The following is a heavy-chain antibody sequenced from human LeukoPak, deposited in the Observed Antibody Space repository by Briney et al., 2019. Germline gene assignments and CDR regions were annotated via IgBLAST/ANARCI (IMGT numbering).Heavy chain of an antibody. J-gene: IGHJ6*02. CDR1: GGSISSGGYY. CDR2: IYYSGST. CDR3: ARDGPLRSYYYGMDV. Sequence: SQTLSLTCTVSGGSISSGGYYWSWIRQHPGKGLEWIGYIYYSGSTYYNPSLKSRVIISVDTSKNQFSLKLSSVTAADTAVYYCARDGPLRSYYYGMDVWGQGTTVTVSS. V-gene: IGHV4-31*03. D-gene: IGHD3-3*01.